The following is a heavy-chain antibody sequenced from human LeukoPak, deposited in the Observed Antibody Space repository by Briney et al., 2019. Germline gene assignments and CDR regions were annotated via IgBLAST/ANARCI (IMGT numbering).Heavy chain of an antibody. J-gene: IGHJ4*02. Sequence: GASVKVSCKASGYTFTSYYMHWVRQAPGQGLEWMGIINPSGGSTSYAQKLQGRVTITADESTTTAYMGLSSLRSEDTAVYFCAINPAGIAARPLNSWGQGTLVTVSS. D-gene: IGHD6-6*01. CDR1: GYTFTSYY. CDR2: INPSGGST. V-gene: IGHV1-46*01. CDR3: AINPAGIAARPLNS.